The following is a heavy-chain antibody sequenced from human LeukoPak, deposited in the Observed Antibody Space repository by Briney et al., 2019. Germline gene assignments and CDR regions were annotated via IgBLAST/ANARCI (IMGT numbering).Heavy chain of an antibody. CDR3: ASGYSYGFDY. V-gene: IGHV4-59*12. J-gene: IGHJ4*02. CDR1: GGSISSYY. CDR2: IYYSGST. D-gene: IGHD5-18*01. Sequence: SETLSLTCTVSGGSISSYYWSWIRQPPGKGLEWIGYIYYSGSTSYNPSLKSRVTISVDTSKNQFSLKLSSVTAADTAVYYCASGYSYGFDYWGQGTLVTVSS.